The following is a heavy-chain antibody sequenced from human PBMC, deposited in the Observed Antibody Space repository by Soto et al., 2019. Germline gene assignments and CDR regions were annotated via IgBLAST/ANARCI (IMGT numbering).Heavy chain of an antibody. D-gene: IGHD6-13*01. Sequence: QSGGSLRLSCAASGFSLSNYAVHWVRQAPGKGLEWVTVISYDGTNKYYAESVKGRFTISRDNAKNSLYLQMNSLRAEDTAVYYCARDRTAAAVCDYWGQGTLVTVSS. J-gene: IGHJ4*02. CDR1: GFSLSNYA. CDR2: ISYDGTNK. CDR3: ARDRTAAAVCDY. V-gene: IGHV3-30-3*01.